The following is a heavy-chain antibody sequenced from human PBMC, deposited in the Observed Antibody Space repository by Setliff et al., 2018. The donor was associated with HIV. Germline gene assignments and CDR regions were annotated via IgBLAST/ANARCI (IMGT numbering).Heavy chain of an antibody. CDR2: ISPYDAAR. D-gene: IGHD1-1*01. CDR1: GYTFTNNF. V-gene: IGHV1-2*02. J-gene: IGHJ4*02. Sequence: GASVKVSCKASGYTFTNNFIHWVRQAPGQGLEWMGWISPYDAARKISRKFRGRVSLTTDTSINTAYMELGGLHSDDTAVYYCARQLSNSFDYWGQGTLVTVSS. CDR3: ARQLSNSFDY.